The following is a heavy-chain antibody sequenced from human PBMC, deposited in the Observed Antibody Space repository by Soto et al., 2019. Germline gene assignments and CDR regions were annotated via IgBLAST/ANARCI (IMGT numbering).Heavy chain of an antibody. CDR1: GGSISSSSYY. Sequence: SETLSLTCTVSGGSISSSSYYWGWIRQPPGKGLEWIGSIYYSGSTYYNPSLKSRVTISVDTSKNQFSLKLSSVTAADTAVYYCARLLRRKRITMVRGVTLFDYWGQGTLVTVSS. CDR2: IYYSGST. J-gene: IGHJ4*02. D-gene: IGHD3-10*01. V-gene: IGHV4-39*01. CDR3: ARLLRRKRITMVRGVTLFDY.